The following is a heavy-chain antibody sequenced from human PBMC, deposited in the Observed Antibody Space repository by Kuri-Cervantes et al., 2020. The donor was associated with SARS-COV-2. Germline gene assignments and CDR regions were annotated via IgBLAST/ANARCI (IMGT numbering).Heavy chain of an antibody. CDR1: GFTFSSYS. D-gene: IGHD6-19*01. CDR3: ARDGGPQWLVHPLDY. Sequence: GGSLKISCAASGFTFSSYSMNWVRQAPGKGLEWVSSISSSSSYIYYADSVKGRFTISRDNAKNSLYLQMNSLRAEDTAVYYCARDGGPQWLVHPLDYWGQGTLVTVSS. V-gene: IGHV3-21*01. J-gene: IGHJ4*02. CDR2: ISSSSSYI.